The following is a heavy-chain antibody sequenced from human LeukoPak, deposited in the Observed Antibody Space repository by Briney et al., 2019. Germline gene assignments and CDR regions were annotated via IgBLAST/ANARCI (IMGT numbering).Heavy chain of an antibody. D-gene: IGHD3-9*01. CDR2: MYHSGST. CDR1: GGSISSSSYY. V-gene: IGHV4-39*01. CDR3: ERHRYYNILPDNWFDP. J-gene: IGHJ5*02. Sequence: ASETLSLTCTVSGGSISSSSYYWGWIRQPPGKGLEWIGSMYHSGSTYYNPSLKSLVTTSVDTSKNQFSLELSSVTAAATAVYYCERHRYYNILPDNWFDPWGQGTLVTVSS.